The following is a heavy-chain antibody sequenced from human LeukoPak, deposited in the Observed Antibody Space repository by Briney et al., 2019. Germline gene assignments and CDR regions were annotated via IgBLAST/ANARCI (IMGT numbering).Heavy chain of an antibody. D-gene: IGHD2-15*01. J-gene: IGHJ4*02. Sequence: SGLLSPPCTVPGAPFTSFYWSWIRQPPGKGREWFGYIFYRGSTNYNPSLKSRVTISVDTSKNQFSLKLSSVTAADTAVYYCARAHCSGGSCYTDYWGQGTLVTVSS. V-gene: IGHV4-59*13. CDR3: ARAHCSGGSCYTDY. CDR1: GAPFTSFY. CDR2: IFYRGST.